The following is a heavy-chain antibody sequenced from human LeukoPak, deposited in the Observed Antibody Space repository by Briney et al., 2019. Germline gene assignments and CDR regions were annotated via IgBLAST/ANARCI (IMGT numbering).Heavy chain of an antibody. CDR2: INPSGGST. D-gene: IGHD1-26*01. CDR3: ARDSYIVGATDY. J-gene: IGHJ4*02. V-gene: IGHV1-46*01. Sequence: ASVKVSCKASGYTFTSYYMHWVRQAPGQGLEWMGIINPSGGSTSYAQKFQGRVTMTRDTSTSTVYMELSSLRSGDTAVYYCARDSYIVGATDYWGQGTLVTVSS. CDR1: GYTFTSYY.